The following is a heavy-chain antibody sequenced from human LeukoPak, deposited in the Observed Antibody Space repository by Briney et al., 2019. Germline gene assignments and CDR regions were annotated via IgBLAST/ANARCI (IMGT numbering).Heavy chain of an antibody. CDR2: IKQDGSEK. CDR1: GSTFSSYW. D-gene: IGHD4-17*01. Sequence: QPGGSLRLSCAASGSTFSSYWMSWVRQAPGKGLEWVANIKQDGSEKYYVDSVKGRFTISRDNAKNSLYLQMNSLRAEDTAVYYCARAGRDYGDYVAYWGQGTLVTVSS. J-gene: IGHJ4*02. CDR3: ARAGRDYGDYVAY. V-gene: IGHV3-7*01.